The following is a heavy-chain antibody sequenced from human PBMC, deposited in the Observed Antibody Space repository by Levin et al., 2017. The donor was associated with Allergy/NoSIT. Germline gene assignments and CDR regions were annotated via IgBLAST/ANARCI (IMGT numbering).Heavy chain of an antibody. CDR1: GGSISSSSYY. CDR2: IFYSGST. J-gene: IGHJ4*02. D-gene: IGHD4-17*01. Sequence: SETLSLTCTVSGGSISSSSYYWGWIRQPPGKGLEWIGSIFYSGSTYYNPSLKSRVTISVDTSKNQFSLKLSSVTAADTAVYYCARDRRRAVTPYYFDYWGQGTLVTVSS. CDR3: ARDRRRAVTPYYFDY. V-gene: IGHV4-39*07.